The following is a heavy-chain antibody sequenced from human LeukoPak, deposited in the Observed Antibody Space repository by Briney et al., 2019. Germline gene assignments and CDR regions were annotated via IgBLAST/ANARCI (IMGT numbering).Heavy chain of an antibody. D-gene: IGHD1-26*01. CDR1: GASIRTYY. CDR2: IYYDGST. J-gene: IGHJ4*02. Sequence: SETLSLTCTVSGASIRTYYWSWIRQPPGKGLQWIGYIYYDGSTNYNLSLMSRVTISIDTSNNHFSLELTSVTAADTAIYYCARWSWPNIVDFWGQGTLVTVSS. CDR3: ARWSWPNIVDF. V-gene: IGHV4-59*01.